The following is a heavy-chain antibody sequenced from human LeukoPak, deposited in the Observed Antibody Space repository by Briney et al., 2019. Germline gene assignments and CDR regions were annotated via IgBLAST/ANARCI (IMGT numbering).Heavy chain of an antibody. D-gene: IGHD3-22*01. CDR2: LYTSGST. J-gene: IGHJ4*02. V-gene: IGHV4-4*07. Sequence: SETLSLTCTVSGGSISSYYWSWIRQPAGKGLEWIGRLYTSGSTNYNPSLKSRVTMSVDTSKNQFSLKLTSMTVADTAVYYCARGGSSGYYYGWGQGTLVTVSS. CDR1: GGSISSYY. CDR3: ARGGSSGYYYG.